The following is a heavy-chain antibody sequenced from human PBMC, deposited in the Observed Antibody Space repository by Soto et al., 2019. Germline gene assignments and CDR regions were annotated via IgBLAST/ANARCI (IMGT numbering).Heavy chain of an antibody. V-gene: IGHV4-39*02. Sequence: SETLSLTCSVSGGSISSSSYYWGWIRQPPGKGLEWIASIYFSGNIYHNQSLKSRFTIARDNAKNSLSQEMNSLRAENTAIYYCRRDFLGYCGLGTTVTVSS. CDR1: GGSISSSSYY. CDR3: RRDFLGY. CDR2: IYFSGNI. D-gene: IGHD2-15*01. J-gene: IGHJ6*02.